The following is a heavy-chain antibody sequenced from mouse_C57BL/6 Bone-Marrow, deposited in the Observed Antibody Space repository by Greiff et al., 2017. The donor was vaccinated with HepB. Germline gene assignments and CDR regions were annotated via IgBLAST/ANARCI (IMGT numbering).Heavy chain of an antibody. CDR3: ARTHSAYDGYYVGFAY. V-gene: IGHV8-8*01. J-gene: IGHJ3*01. CDR1: GFSLSTFGMG. Sequence: QVTLKESGPGILQPSQTLSLTCSFSGFSLSTFGMGVGWIRQPSGKGLEWLAHIWWDDDKYYNPALKSRLTISKDTSKNQVFLKIANVDTADTATYYCARTHSAYDGYYVGFAYWGQGTLVTVSA. CDR2: IWWDDDK. D-gene: IGHD2-3*01.